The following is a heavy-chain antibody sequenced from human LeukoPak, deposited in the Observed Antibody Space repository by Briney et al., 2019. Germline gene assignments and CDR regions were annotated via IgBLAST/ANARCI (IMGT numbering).Heavy chain of an antibody. D-gene: IGHD3-16*01. CDR1: VFTFRIDS. J-gene: IGHJ4*02. CDR3: ARFLGEFDY. Sequence: GGSLRLSCSPSVFTFRIDSVTGVPQAPGRGLEWVSSISSSSSYIYYADSVKGRFTISRDNAKNSLYLQINSLRAEDTAVYYCARFLGEFDYWGQGTLVTVSS. V-gene: IGHV3-21*01. CDR2: ISSSSSYI.